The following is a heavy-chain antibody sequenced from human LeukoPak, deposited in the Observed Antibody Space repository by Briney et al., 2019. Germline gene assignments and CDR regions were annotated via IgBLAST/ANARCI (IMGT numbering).Heavy chain of an antibody. V-gene: IGHV3-11*01. Sequence: PGGSLRLSCAASGFTFSDYYMSWIRQAPGKGLEWVSYISSSGSTIYYADSVKGRFTISRDNAKNSLYLQMNGLRAEDTAVYYCARVLDVIGYSGYGPVDYWGQGTLVTVSS. CDR1: GFTFSDYY. J-gene: IGHJ4*02. CDR3: ARVLDVIGYSGYGPVDY. D-gene: IGHD5-12*01. CDR2: ISSSGSTI.